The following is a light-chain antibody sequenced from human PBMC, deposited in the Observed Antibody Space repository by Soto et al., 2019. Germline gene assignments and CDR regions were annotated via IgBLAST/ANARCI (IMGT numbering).Light chain of an antibody. CDR3: QQYNNWRT. V-gene: IGKV3-15*01. CDR1: QSVSSN. Sequence: EIVMTQSPATLSVSPGERATLSCRVSQSVSSNLAWYQQKPGQAPRLLIYGASTRATGIPARFSGSGSGTEFTLTISSLQSEDFAVYYCQQYNNWRTFGQGTKVDIK. CDR2: GAS. J-gene: IGKJ1*01.